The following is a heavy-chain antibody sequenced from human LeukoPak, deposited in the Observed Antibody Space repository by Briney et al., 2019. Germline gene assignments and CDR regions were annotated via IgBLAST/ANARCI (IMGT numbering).Heavy chain of an antibody. CDR2: ISGSGGST. D-gene: IGHD5-12*01. CDR1: GFTFSSYA. J-gene: IGHJ6*02. V-gene: IGHV3-23*01. CDR3: AKGGSGYDYRTHYWYGMDV. Sequence: PGGSLRLSCAASGFTFSSYAMSWVRQAPGKGLEWVSAISGSGGSTYYADSVKGRFTISRDNSKNTLYLQMNSLRAEDTAVYCCAKGGSGYDYRTHYWYGMDVWGQGTTVTVSS.